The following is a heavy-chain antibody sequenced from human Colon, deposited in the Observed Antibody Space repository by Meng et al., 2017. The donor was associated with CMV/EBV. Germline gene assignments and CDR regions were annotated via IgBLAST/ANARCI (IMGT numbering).Heavy chain of an antibody. CDR3: AKSLVDTAMDLDE. J-gene: IGHJ4*02. Sequence: GESLKISCAASGFTFSSYSMNWVRQAPGKGLEWVSTIDSSDRTYYADSVKGRFTISRDNSMNTLHLQMNSLRAEDTAVYYCAKSLVDTAMDLDEWGQETLVTVSS. V-gene: IGHV3-23*01. CDR1: GFTFSSYS. CDR2: IDSSDRT. D-gene: IGHD5-18*01.